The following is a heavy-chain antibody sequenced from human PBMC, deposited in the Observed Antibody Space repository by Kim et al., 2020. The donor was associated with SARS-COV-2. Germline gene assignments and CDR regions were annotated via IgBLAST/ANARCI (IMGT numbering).Heavy chain of an antibody. CDR1: GFTFSSYA. CDR2: ISGSGGST. CDR3: AKGLVWGLGDLVGATGDAFDI. D-gene: IGHD1-26*01. V-gene: IGHV3-23*01. Sequence: GGSLRLSCAASGFTFSSYAMSWVRQAPGKGLEWVSAISGSGGSTYYADSVKGRFTISRDNSKNTLYLQMNSLRAEDTAVYYCAKGLVWGLGDLVGATGDAFDIWGQGTMVTVSS. J-gene: IGHJ3*02.